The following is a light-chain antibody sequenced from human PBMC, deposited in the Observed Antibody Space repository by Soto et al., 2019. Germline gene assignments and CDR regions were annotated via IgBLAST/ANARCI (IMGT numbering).Light chain of an antibody. V-gene: IGKV3-15*01. Sequence: EIVMTQSPATLSVSPGERATLSCRASQSVSSNLAWYQQKPGQAPRLLIYGASTRATGIPARFSGSGSGTEFNHTISSLQSEDFAVYYCQQYNNLPPWTFGQGTKVEIK. CDR1: QSVSSN. CDR2: GAS. CDR3: QQYNNLPPWT. J-gene: IGKJ1*01.